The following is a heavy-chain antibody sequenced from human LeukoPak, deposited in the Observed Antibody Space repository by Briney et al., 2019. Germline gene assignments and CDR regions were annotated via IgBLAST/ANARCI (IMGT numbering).Heavy chain of an antibody. CDR2: IYSGGST. CDR1: GFTVSNNY. V-gene: IGHV3-53*01. D-gene: IGHD3-22*01. CDR3: ARARYYYDSSGFIHFDY. Sequence: GGSLRLSCAASGFTVSNNYMSWVRQAPGKGLEWVSVIYSGGSTYYADSVKGRFTISRDNSKNTLYLQMNSLRAEDTAVYYCARARYYYDSSGFIHFDYWGQGTLVTVSS. J-gene: IGHJ4*02.